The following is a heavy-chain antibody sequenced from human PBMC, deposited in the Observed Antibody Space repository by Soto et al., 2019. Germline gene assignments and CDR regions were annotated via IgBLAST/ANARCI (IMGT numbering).Heavy chain of an antibody. J-gene: IGHJ4*02. D-gene: IGHD3-3*01. CDR1: GGSISRGYYY. CDR3: ARGHYDFWSGYTPRYYLAY. Sequence: SETLCLTCTGSGGSISRGYYYGSWIRQPPGKGLEWIGYIYYSGSTYYNPSLKSRVTISVDTSKNQFSLKLSSVTAADTAVYYCARGHYDFWSGYTPRYYLAYPGQGTPVPVSS. CDR2: IYYSGST. V-gene: IGHV4-30-4*01.